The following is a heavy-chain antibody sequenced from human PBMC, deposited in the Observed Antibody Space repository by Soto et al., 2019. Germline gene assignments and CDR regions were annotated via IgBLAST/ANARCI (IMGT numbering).Heavy chain of an antibody. V-gene: IGHV3-64*01. J-gene: IGHJ6*03. CDR1: GFTLSGYA. D-gene: IGHD6-6*01. CDR3: ARRARPDFYYMDF. Sequence: EVQLAESGGGLAQPGGSLRLSCAASGFTLSGYAMDWVRQAPGKGLEYVSGISSNGVGKYYANSVQGRFTISRDNSKNTVYLQMGSLRPEDMDVYYCARRARPDFYYMDFWGKGTTVTVSS. CDR2: ISSNGVGK.